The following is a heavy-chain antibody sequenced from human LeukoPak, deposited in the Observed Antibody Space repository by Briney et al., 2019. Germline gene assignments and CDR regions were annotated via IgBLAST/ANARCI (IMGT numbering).Heavy chain of an antibody. J-gene: IGHJ6*03. D-gene: IGHD2-2*02. V-gene: IGHV1-2*02. CDR1: GYTFTGYY. Sequence: ASVKVSCKAPGYTFTGYYMHWVRQAPGQGLEWMGWINPNSGGTNYAQKFQGRVTMTRDTSISTAYMELSRLRSDDTAVYYCARQSVDIVVVPAAIGYMDVWGKGTTVTVSS. CDR3: ARQSVDIVVVPAAIGYMDV. CDR2: INPNSGGT.